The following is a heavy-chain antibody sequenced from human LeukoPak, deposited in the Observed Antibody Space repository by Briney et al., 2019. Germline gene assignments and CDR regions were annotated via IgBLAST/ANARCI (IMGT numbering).Heavy chain of an antibody. D-gene: IGHD6-19*01. J-gene: IGHJ6*02. CDR1: GGSFSGYY. Sequence: SETLSLTCAVYGGSFSGYYWSWIRQPPGKGLEWIGEINHSGSTNYNPSLKSRVTISVDTSKNQFSLKLSSVTAADTAVYYCASLISSGGYYGMDVWGQGTTVTVS. V-gene: IGHV4-34*01. CDR3: ASLISSGGYYGMDV. CDR2: INHSGST.